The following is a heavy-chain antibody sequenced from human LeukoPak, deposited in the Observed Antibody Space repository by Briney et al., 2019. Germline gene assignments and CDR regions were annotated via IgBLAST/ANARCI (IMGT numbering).Heavy chain of an antibody. CDR3: ARGSSCYYDSSGYYYYFDY. D-gene: IGHD3-22*01. Sequence: SETLSLTCAVYGGSFSGYYWSWIRQPPGNGLEWIGEINHSGSTNYNPSLKSRVTISVDTSKNQFSLKLSSVTAADTAVYYCARGSSCYYDSSGYYYYFDYWGQGTLVTVSS. J-gene: IGHJ4*02. CDR1: GGSFSGYY. CDR2: INHSGST. V-gene: IGHV4-34*01.